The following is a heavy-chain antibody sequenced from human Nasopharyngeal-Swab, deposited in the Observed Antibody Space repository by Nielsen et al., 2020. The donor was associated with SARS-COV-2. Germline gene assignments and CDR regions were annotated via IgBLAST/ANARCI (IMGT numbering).Heavy chain of an antibody. D-gene: IGHD6-6*01. CDR1: GFTFSRYG. V-gene: IGHV3-30*18. J-gene: IGHJ4*02. CDR3: AKDEDSSPSQRGY. CDR2: ISFDGTDK. Sequence: GGSLRLSCAASGFTFSRYGMHWVRQAPGKALEWVAFISFDGTDKYYADSVKGRLTISRDNSKNTLSLQMNSLKFEDTAVYYCAKDEDSSPSQRGYWGQGTLVTVSS.